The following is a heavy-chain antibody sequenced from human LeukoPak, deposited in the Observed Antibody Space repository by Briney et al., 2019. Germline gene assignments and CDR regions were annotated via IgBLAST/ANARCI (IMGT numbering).Heavy chain of an antibody. J-gene: IGHJ3*02. D-gene: IGHD6-6*01. CDR2: IYYSGST. Sequence: PSETLSLTCTVSGGSISSYYWGWIRQPPGKGLEWIGSIYYSGSTYYNPSLKSRVTISVDTSKNQFSLKLSSVTAADTAVYYCARPGYSSSPDDAFDIWGQGTMVTVSS. CDR3: ARPGYSSSPDDAFDI. V-gene: IGHV4-39*01. CDR1: GGSISSYY.